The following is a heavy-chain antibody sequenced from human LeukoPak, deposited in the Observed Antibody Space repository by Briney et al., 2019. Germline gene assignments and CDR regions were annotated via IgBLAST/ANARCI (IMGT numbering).Heavy chain of an antibody. D-gene: IGHD5-12*01. Sequence: GGSLRLSCAASGFTFSSSWMTWVRQAPGKGLEWVAYINQGGSDKKYVDSVKGRFTISRDNAKNSLYLQMNSLRGEDTAVYYCARVRSINAFDIWGQGTMVNVSS. CDR3: ARVRSINAFDI. J-gene: IGHJ3*02. CDR1: GFTFSSSW. V-gene: IGHV3-7*01. CDR2: INQGGSDK.